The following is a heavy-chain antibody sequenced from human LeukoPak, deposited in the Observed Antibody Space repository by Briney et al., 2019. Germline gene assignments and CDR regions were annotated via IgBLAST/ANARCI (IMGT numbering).Heavy chain of an antibody. CDR2: IYTSGST. J-gene: IGHJ4*02. D-gene: IGHD6-13*01. Sequence: SQTLSLTCTVSGGSISSGSYYWSWIRQPAGKGLEWIGRIYTSGSTNYNPSLKSRVTISVDKSKNQFSLKLSSVTAADTAVYYCARGGRGYSSSWPYYFDYWGQGTLVTVSS. V-gene: IGHV4-61*02. CDR3: ARGGRGYSSSWPYYFDY. CDR1: GGSISSGSYY.